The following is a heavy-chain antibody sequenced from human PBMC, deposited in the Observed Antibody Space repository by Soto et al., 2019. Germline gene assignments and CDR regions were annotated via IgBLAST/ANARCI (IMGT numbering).Heavy chain of an antibody. CDR2: FDPEDGET. Sequence: GASVKVSCKVSGYTLTELSMHWVRQAPGKGLEWMGGFDPEDGETIYAQKFQGRVTMTEDTSTDTAYMELSSLRSEDTAVYYCATVWSTYYYDSSGPPHFDYWGQGTLVTVSS. CDR1: GYTLTELS. J-gene: IGHJ4*02. V-gene: IGHV1-24*01. CDR3: ATVWSTYYYDSSGPPHFDY. D-gene: IGHD3-22*01.